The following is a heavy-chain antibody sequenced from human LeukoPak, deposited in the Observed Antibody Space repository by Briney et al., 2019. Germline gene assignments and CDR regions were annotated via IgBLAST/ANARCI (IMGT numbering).Heavy chain of an antibody. CDR1: GFTFDDYA. Sequence: GRSLRLSCAASGFTFDDYAMHWVRQAPGKGLEWVSGISWNSGSIGYADSVKGRFTISRDNAKNSLYLQMNSLRAEDTALYYCAKVYGPGSYGYYYGMDVWGQGTTVTVSS. CDR3: AKVYGPGSYGYYYGMDV. V-gene: IGHV3-9*01. J-gene: IGHJ6*02. D-gene: IGHD3-10*01. CDR2: ISWNSGSI.